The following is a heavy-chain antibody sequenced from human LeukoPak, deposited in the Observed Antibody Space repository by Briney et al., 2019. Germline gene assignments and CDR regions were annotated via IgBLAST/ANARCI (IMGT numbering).Heavy chain of an antibody. CDR3: ARAMPPGGGSGSYYADGVDY. Sequence: PSETLSLTCTVSGGSISSSSYYWGWIRQPPGKGLEWIGSIYYSGSTCYNPSLKSRVTISVDTSKNQFSLKLSSVTAADTAVYYCARAMPPGGGSGSYYADGVDYWGQGTLVTVSS. J-gene: IGHJ4*02. V-gene: IGHV4-39*01. D-gene: IGHD3-10*01. CDR2: IYYSGST. CDR1: GGSISSSSYY.